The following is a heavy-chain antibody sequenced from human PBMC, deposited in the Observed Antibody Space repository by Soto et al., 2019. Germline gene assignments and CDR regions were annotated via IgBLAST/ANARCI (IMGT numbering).Heavy chain of an antibody. J-gene: IGHJ4*01. CDR2: INPNSGGT. CDR1: GYTFTGYY. Sequence: VKVSCKASGYTFTGYYMHWVRQAPGQGLEWMGWINPNSGGTNYAQKFQGWVTMTRDTSISTAYMELSRLRSDDTAVYYCARGLDTAMVPPYYWGRGTLVTVSS. CDR3: ARGLDTAMVPPYY. V-gene: IGHV1-2*04. D-gene: IGHD5-18*01.